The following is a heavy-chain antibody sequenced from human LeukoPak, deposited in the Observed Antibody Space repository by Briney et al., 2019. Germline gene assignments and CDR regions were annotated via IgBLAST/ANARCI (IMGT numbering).Heavy chain of an antibody. Sequence: SQTLSLTCTVSGGSISSGGDYWSWIRQHPGKGLEWIGYIYYSESTYYNPSLKSRVTISVDTSENQFSLKLSSVTAADTAVYYCARYMVPSVGGNYFDYWGQGTLVTVSS. V-gene: IGHV4-31*03. J-gene: IGHJ4*02. CDR1: GGSISSGGDY. D-gene: IGHD3-10*01. CDR3: ARYMVPSVGGNYFDY. CDR2: IYYSEST.